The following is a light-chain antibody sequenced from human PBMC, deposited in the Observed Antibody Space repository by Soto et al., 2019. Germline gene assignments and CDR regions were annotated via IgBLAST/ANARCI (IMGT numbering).Light chain of an antibody. CDR2: EGS. CDR1: SSDVGSYNL. J-gene: IGLJ3*02. Sequence: QSALTQPASVSGSPGQSITISCTGTSSDVGSYNLVSWYQQHPGKAPKLMIYEGSKRPSGVSNRFSGSKSGNTASLTISGLQTEDEADYYCSSYTVINTAVFGGGTKVTVL. V-gene: IGLV2-14*02. CDR3: SSYTVINTAV.